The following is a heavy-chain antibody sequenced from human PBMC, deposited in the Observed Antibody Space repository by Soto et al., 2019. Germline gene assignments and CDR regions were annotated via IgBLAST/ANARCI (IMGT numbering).Heavy chain of an antibody. Sequence: SETLSLTCTVSGASISSYYWSWIRQPPGKGLEWVGYIYYNEHTDYNPSLKSRVTISVDTSKNQFSLKLSSVTAADTAVYYCARAQYEYVWGSYLTYYFDYWGQGTLVT. J-gene: IGHJ4*02. CDR3: ARAQYEYVWGSYLTYYFDY. CDR1: GASISSYY. D-gene: IGHD3-16*02. V-gene: IGHV4-59*01. CDR2: IYYNEHT.